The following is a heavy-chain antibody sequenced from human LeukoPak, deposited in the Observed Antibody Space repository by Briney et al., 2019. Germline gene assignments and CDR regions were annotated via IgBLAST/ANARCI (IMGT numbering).Heavy chain of an antibody. CDR3: ARVQGHSYDSNGYYRYFDY. D-gene: IGHD3-22*01. CDR2: IDYSGST. Sequence: SETLSLTCTVSGGSISSYYWNWIRQPPGKGLEWIGYIDYSGSTYYNPSLKSRVTISVDTSKNEFSLKLSSVTAADTAVYFCARVQGHSYDSNGYYRYFDYWGQGTLVTVSS. CDR1: GGSISSYY. V-gene: IGHV4-59*08. J-gene: IGHJ4*02.